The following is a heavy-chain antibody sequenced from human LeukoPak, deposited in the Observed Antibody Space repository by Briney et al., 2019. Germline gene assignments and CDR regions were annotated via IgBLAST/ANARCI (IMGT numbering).Heavy chain of an antibody. CDR3: ARESSGSSYYYGMDV. CDR1: GFTFSSYG. V-gene: IGHV3-33*01. Sequence: GRSLRLSCAASGFTFSSYGMHWVRQAPGKGLEWVAVIWYDGSNKYYADSVKGRFTISRDNSENTLYLQMNSLRAEDTAVYYCARESSGSSYYYGMDVWGQGTTVTVSS. CDR2: IWYDGSNK. D-gene: IGHD3-10*01. J-gene: IGHJ6*02.